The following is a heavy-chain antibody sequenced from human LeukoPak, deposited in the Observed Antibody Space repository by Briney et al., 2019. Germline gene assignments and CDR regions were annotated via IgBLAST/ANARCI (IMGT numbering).Heavy chain of an antibody. J-gene: IGHJ4*02. CDR3: ARALGYCSSTSCLYYFDX. V-gene: IGHV4-38-2*01. Sequence: KPSETLSLTCAVSGYSISSGYYWGWIRQPPGKGLEWIGSIYHSGSTYYNPSLKSRVTISVDTSKNQFSLKLSSVTAADTAVYYCARALGYCSSTSCLYYFDXXGQGXXVTV. CDR2: IYHSGST. CDR1: GYSISSGYY. D-gene: IGHD2-2*01.